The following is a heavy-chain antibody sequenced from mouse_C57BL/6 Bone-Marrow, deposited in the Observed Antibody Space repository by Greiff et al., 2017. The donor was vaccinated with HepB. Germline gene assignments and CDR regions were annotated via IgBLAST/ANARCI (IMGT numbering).Heavy chain of an antibody. D-gene: IGHD2-4*01. V-gene: IGHV5-2*01. Sequence: EVKVVESGGGLVQPGESLKLSCESNEYEFPSHDMSWVRKTPEKRLELVAAINSDGGSTYYPDTMERRFIISRDNTKKTLYLQMSSLRSEDTALYYCARLYDYDGGNAYWGQGTLVTVSA. CDR2: INSDGGST. CDR3: ARLYDYDGGNAY. CDR1: EYEFPSHD. J-gene: IGHJ3*01.